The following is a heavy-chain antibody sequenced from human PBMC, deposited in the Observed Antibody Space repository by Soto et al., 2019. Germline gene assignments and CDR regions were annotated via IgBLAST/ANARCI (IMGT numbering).Heavy chain of an antibody. D-gene: IGHD6-19*01. J-gene: IGHJ5*02. CDR1: GYTLTELS. V-gene: IGHV1-24*01. CDR2: FDPEDGET. Sequence: QVQLVQSGAAVKKPGASVKVSCKVSGYTLTELSMHWVRQAPGKGLGWMGGFDPEDGETFYAQKFQGGVTMTEDTSTDTAYMELRSLRSEDTAVYYCATVYSSGWYYPTDWFDPWGQGTLVTVSS. CDR3: ATVYSSGWYYPTDWFDP.